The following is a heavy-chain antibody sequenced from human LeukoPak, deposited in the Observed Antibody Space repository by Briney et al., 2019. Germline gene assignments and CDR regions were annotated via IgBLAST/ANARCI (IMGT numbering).Heavy chain of an antibody. CDR2: IWYDGSNK. V-gene: IGHV3-33*01. Sequence: GRSLRLSCAASGFTFSSYGMHWVRQAPGKGLEWVAVIWYDGSNKYYADSVKGRFTISRDNSKNTLYLQMNSLRAEDTAVYYCARGEYGSGSYYGYWGQGTLVTVSS. CDR3: ARGEYGSGSYYGY. CDR1: GFTFSSYG. D-gene: IGHD3-10*01. J-gene: IGHJ4*02.